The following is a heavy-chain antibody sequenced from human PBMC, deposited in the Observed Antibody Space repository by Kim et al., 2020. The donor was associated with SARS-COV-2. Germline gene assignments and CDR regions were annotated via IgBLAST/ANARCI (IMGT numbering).Heavy chain of an antibody. J-gene: IGHJ4*02. Sequence: GESLKISCQGSGYSFSDYFIDWVRQKPGKGLEWMRVIYPDDSDVTYSPSFKGQVTISVDKSTGTAYLQWSSLRASDTATYYCARRAMNERFLDFWGQGTLVTVSS. CDR3: ARRAMNERFLDF. CDR2: IYPDDSDV. V-gene: IGHV5-51*01. CDR1: GYSFSDYF.